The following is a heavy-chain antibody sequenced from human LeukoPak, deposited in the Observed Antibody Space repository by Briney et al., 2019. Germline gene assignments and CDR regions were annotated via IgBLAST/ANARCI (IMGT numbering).Heavy chain of an antibody. CDR2: INPSGGST. CDR1: GYTFTSHY. CDR3: AREGALGAGAFDI. J-gene: IGHJ3*02. Sequence: ASVKVSCKASGYTFTSHYMHWVRQAPGQGLEWMGIINPSGGSTSYAQKFQGRVTMTRDMSTSTVYMELSSLRSEDTAVYCCAREGALGAGAFDIWGQGTMVTVSS. D-gene: IGHD1-26*01. V-gene: IGHV1-46*01.